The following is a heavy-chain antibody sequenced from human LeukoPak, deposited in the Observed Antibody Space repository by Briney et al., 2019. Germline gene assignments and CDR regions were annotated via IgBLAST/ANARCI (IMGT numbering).Heavy chain of an antibody. J-gene: IGHJ6*02. CDR2: IYSGGST. CDR1: GFTVSSNY. D-gene: IGHD1-1*01. V-gene: IGHV3-53*01. CDR3: AESLYNIPDYYYGMDV. Sequence: GGSLRLSCAASGFTVSSNYMSWVRQAPGKGLEWVSVIYSGGSTYYADSVKGRFTISRDNSKNTLYLQMNSLRAEDTAVYYCAESLYNIPDYYYGMDVWGQGTTVTVSS.